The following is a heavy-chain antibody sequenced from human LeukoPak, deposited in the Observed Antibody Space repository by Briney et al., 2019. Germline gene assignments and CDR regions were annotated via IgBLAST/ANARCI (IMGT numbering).Heavy chain of an antibody. CDR2: ISGAGGTT. D-gene: IGHD4-17*01. Sequence: QPGGSLRLSCAASGFTFSTFDMSWVRQAPGKGLQWVSTISGAGGTTLFADSVKGRFSISRDNSNNKVFLQMNSLRVEDTAIYYCVRDRYGDNGEAFDLWGQGTMVTVSS. CDR1: GFTFSTFD. CDR3: VRDRYGDNGEAFDL. J-gene: IGHJ3*01. V-gene: IGHV3-23*01.